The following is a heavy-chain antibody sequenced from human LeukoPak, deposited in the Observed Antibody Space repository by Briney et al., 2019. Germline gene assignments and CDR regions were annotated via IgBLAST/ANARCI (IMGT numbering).Heavy chain of an antibody. CDR1: GFTFNTYG. J-gene: IGHJ4*02. CDR3: ARDRLHYGEYEKTFDY. CDR2: IRYDGSNK. V-gene: IGHV3-30*02. D-gene: IGHD4-17*01. Sequence: QPGGSLRLSCAASGFTFNTYGMHWVRQAPGKGLEWVAFIRYDGSNKYYADSVKGRFTISRDNSKNTLYLQMNSLRAEDTAVYYCARDRLHYGEYEKTFDYWGQGTPVTVSS.